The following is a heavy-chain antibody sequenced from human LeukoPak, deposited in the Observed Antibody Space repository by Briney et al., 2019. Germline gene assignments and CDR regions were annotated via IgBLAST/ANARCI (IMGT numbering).Heavy chain of an antibody. D-gene: IGHD5-18*01. J-gene: IGHJ4*02. Sequence: GASVKVSCKASGGTFSNYAISWVRQAPGQGLEWMGGIIPIFDTANYPQKFQGRVTITADKSTSTTYMELSSLRSDDTAVYYCARVPWGYSYGYFDYWGQGTLVTVSS. CDR2: IIPIFDTA. CDR1: GGTFSNYA. CDR3: ARVPWGYSYGYFDY. V-gene: IGHV1-69*06.